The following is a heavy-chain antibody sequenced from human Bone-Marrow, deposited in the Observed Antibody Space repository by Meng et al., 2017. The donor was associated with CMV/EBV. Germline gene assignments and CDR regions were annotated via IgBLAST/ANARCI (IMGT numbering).Heavy chain of an antibody. CDR2: ISAYNGNT. Sequence: ASVKVSCKASGYTFTSYGISWVRQAPGQGLEWMGWISAYNGNTNYAQKLQGRVTMTTDTSTSTAYMELRSLRSDDTAVYYCARMGDVLLWFGELLRTRYYGMDVWGQGTAVTVSS. CDR1: GYTFTSYG. CDR3: ARMGDVLLWFGELLRTRYYGMDV. V-gene: IGHV1-18*01. J-gene: IGHJ6*02. D-gene: IGHD3-10*01.